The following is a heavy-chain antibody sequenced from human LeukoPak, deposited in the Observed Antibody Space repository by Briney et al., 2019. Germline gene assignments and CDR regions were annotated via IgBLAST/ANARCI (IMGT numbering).Heavy chain of an antibody. CDR3: ARDRGSFGGSSPYYYYMDV. CDR1: GFTFSSYW. J-gene: IGHJ6*03. CDR2: INWNGGST. D-gene: IGHD1-26*01. Sequence: GGSLRLSCAASGFTFSSYWMHWVRQAPGKGLEWVSGINWNGGSTGYADSVKGRFTISRDNAKNSLYLQMNSLRAEDTALYYCARDRGSFGGSSPYYYYMDVWGKGTTVTVSS. V-gene: IGHV3-20*04.